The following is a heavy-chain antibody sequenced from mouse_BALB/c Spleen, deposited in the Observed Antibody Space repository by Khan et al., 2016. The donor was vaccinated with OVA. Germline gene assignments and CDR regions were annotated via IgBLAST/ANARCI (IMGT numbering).Heavy chain of an antibody. CDR2: INPSAGYT. J-gene: IGHJ2*01. V-gene: IGHV1-7*01. Sequence: QVQLQQSGAELAKPGASVKMSCKASGYTFTSYWMHWVKQRPGQGLEWIGYINPSAGYTDYNQKFKDKATLTADKSSSTVYMPLNSLTSEDSAVYYCARDRIDYWGQGTTLTVSS. CDR3: ARDRIDY. CDR1: GYTFTSYW.